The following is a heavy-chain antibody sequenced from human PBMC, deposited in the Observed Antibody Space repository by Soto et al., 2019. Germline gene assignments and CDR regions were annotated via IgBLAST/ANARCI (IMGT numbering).Heavy chain of an antibody. J-gene: IGHJ4*02. CDR1: GGSISSSGYS. CDR3: ARGWSDFFPDFDY. D-gene: IGHD3-3*01. CDR2: MYHSGST. Sequence: TLSLTCAVSGGSISSSGYSWSWIRQPPGKGLEWIGYMYHSGSTYYNPSLKNRVTISVDTSKNQFSLKLSSVNAADTAVYYCARGWSDFFPDFDYWGQGTLVTVS. V-gene: IGHV4-30-2*01.